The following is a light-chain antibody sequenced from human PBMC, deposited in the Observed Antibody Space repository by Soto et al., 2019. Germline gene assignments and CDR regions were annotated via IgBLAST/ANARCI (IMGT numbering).Light chain of an antibody. CDR3: QQRRNWPPLT. CDR1: ENIDIY. J-gene: IGKJ4*01. Sequence: ETVLTQSPATLSLSPGEGATLSCRASENIDIYLAWYQQKPGQAPRLLIYDASNRATGIPARFSGSGSGTDFTLTISSLEPEDFAVYYCQQRRNWPPLTFGGGTRVEIK. V-gene: IGKV3-11*01. CDR2: DAS.